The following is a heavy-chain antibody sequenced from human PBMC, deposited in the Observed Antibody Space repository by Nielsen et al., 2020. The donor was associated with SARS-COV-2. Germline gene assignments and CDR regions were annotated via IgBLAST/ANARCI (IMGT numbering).Heavy chain of an antibody. D-gene: IGHD2-15*01. CDR1: GGSISSYY. V-gene: IGHV4-59*08. J-gene: IGHJ6*02. CDR2: IYYSGST. Sequence: SETLSLTCTVSGGSISSYYWSWIRQPPGKGLEWIGYIYYSGSTNYNPSLKSRVTISVDTSKNQFSLKLSSVTAADTAVYYCARVIAGYCSGGSCPVYYGMDVWGQGTTVTVSS. CDR3: ARVIAGYCSGGSCPVYYGMDV.